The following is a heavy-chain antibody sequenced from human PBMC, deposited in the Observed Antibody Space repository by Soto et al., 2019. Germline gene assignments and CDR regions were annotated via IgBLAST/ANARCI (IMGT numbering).Heavy chain of an antibody. D-gene: IGHD1-26*01. Sequence: QVQLVQSGAEVKQPGASVKVSCKASGFTFSRYYMHWIRQAPGQGLEWMGIINPSGASTNYAQKFQGRVTLTRDTSTSTVSMEVSSLRSEGTAVYYCARDNSESNSWWFDPWGQGTLVTVSS. V-gene: IGHV1-46*01. CDR3: ARDNSESNSWWFDP. CDR2: INPSGAST. J-gene: IGHJ5*02. CDR1: GFTFSRYY.